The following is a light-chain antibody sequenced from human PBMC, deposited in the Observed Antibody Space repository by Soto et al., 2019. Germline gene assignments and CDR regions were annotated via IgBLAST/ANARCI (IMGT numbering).Light chain of an antibody. J-gene: IGKJ2*01. CDR3: KQYNSYAT. V-gene: IGKV1-5*01. Sequence: DIQMTQSPSTLSASVGDRVTITCRASQSISSWLAWYQQKPGKAPKLLIYDASSLESGVPSRFSGSGSGTEFTLTISSLQHDDFATYYCKQYNSYATFGQGTKLEIK. CDR2: DAS. CDR1: QSISSW.